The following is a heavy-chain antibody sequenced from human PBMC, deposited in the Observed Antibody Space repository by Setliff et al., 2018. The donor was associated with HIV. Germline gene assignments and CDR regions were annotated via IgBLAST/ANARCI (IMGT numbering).Heavy chain of an antibody. J-gene: IGHJ6*02. D-gene: IGHD1-26*01. Sequence: PGESLKISCKGSGYSFTSYWISWVRQMPGKGLEWMGRIDPSDSYTNYSPSFQGHVTISADKSISTAYLQWSSLKASDTAMYYCAKPLTQWGVSPYHYAVDVWGQGTTVTVS. CDR2: IDPSDSYT. CDR3: AKPLTQWGVSPYHYAVDV. V-gene: IGHV5-10-1*01. CDR1: GYSFTSYW.